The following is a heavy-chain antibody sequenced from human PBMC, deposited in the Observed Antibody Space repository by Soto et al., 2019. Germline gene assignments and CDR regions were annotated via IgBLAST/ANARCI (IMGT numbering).Heavy chain of an antibody. CDR2: IYYSGST. CDR1: GGAISSGDYY. V-gene: IGHV4-30-4*01. CDR3: ASERPDGARLDP. J-gene: IGHJ5*02. D-gene: IGHD6-6*01. Sequence: PSGTLALTCTVSGGAISSGDYYWSWILQPPGKGLEWIGYIYYSGSTYYNPSLKSRVTISVDTSKNQFSLKLSSVTAADTAVYYCASERPDGARLDPWGQGTLVTVSS.